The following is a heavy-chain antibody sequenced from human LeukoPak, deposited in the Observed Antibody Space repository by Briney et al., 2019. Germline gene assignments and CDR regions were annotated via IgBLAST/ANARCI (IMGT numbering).Heavy chain of an antibody. CDR1: GFTFSSYG. D-gene: IGHD6-13*01. J-gene: IGHJ4*02. V-gene: IGHV3-30*02. Sequence: TGGSLRLSCAASGFTFSSYGMHWVRQAPGKGLEWVVFIRYDGSNKYYADSVKGRFTISRDNSKNTLYLQMNSLRAEDTAVYYCAKVSSSGRSYYFDYWGQGTLVTVSS. CDR3: AKVSSSGRSYYFDY. CDR2: IRYDGSNK.